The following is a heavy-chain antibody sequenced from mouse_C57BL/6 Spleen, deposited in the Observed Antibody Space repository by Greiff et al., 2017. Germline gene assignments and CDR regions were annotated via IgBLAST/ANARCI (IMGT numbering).Heavy chain of an antibody. CDR1: GYAFSSSW. CDR2: IYPGDGDT. CDR3: ARSEYYYGIDY. Sequence: VQRVESGPELVKPGASVKISCKASGYAFSSSWMNWVKQRPGKGLEGIGRIYPGDGDTNYNGKFKGKATLTADKSSSTAYMQLSSLTSEDSAVYFCARSEYYYGIDYWGQGTTLTVSS. J-gene: IGHJ2*01. D-gene: IGHD1-1*01. V-gene: IGHV1-82*01.